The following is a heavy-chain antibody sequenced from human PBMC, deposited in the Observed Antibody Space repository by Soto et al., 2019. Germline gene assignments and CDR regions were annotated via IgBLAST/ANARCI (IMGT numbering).Heavy chain of an antibody. CDR2: ISSSSSTI. CDR1: GFTFSSYS. J-gene: IGHJ4*02. D-gene: IGHD3-22*01. Sequence: EVQLVESGGGLVQPGGSLRLSCAASGFTFSSYSMNWVRQAPGKGLEWVSYISSSSSTIYYADSVKGRFTISRDNAKNTLYLQMNSLRAEDTAVYYCAKDLGDYYDSSGYFDYWGQGTLVTVSS. CDR3: AKDLGDYYDSSGYFDY. V-gene: IGHV3-48*01.